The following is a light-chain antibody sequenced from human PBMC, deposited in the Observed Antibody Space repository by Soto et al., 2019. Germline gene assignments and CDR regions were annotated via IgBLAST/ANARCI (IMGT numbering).Light chain of an antibody. CDR2: EVN. Sequence: QSALTQPASVSGSPGQSITITCTGTSRDVGGYNSVSWYQQHPGTAPKLIIYEVNNRPSGISNRFSGSKSGNTASLTISGLQAEDEADYYCSSYTSISTWVFGGGTKLTVL. CDR3: SSYTSISTWV. V-gene: IGLV2-14*01. J-gene: IGLJ3*02. CDR1: SRDVGGYNS.